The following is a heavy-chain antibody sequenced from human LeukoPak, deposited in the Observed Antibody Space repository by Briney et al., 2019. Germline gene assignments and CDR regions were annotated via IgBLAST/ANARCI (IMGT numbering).Heavy chain of an antibody. J-gene: IGHJ4*02. D-gene: IGHD1-20*01. Sequence: SETLSLTCTVSGASMSSHYWSWFRQSPGKGLEWIGNIYYSGSTNYNPSLKSRVTISVDAPKNQLSLKLSSVTTADAAVYYCAGAPNWSYFDYWGQGTLVTVSS. CDR2: IYYSGST. CDR3: AGAPNWSYFDY. V-gene: IGHV4-59*11. CDR1: GASMSSHY.